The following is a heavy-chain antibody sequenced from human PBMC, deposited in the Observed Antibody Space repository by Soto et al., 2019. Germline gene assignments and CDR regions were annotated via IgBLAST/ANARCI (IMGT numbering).Heavy chain of an antibody. V-gene: IGHV1-69*02. CDR3: ARIYSGYALDY. J-gene: IGHJ4*02. CDR2: IIPILGIA. D-gene: IGHD5-12*01. Sequence: QVQLVQSGAEVKKPGSSVKVCCKASGGTFSSYTISWVRQAPGQGLEWMGRIIPILGIANYAQKFQGRVTITADKSTSTAYMELSSLRSEDTAVYYCARIYSGYALDYWGQGTLVTVSS. CDR1: GGTFSSYT.